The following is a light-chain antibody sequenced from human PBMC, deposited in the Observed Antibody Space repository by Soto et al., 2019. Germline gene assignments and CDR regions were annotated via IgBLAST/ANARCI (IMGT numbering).Light chain of an antibody. CDR1: QNVSKW. Sequence: DIQMTQSPPTLSASVGDKVTITCRASQNVSKWLAWYQQKPGKAPKLLIFDGSDLESGVPSRFSGSGSGTEFTLTISGLQAEDYAPYYCQQYHSYVFTFGPGTTVDIK. CDR2: DGS. V-gene: IGKV1-5*01. CDR3: QQYHSYVFT. J-gene: IGKJ3*01.